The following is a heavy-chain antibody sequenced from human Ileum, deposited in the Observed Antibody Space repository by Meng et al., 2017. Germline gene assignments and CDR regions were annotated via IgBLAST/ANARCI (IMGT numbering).Heavy chain of an antibody. J-gene: IGHJ4*02. D-gene: IGHD3-10*01. V-gene: IGHV4-34*01. Sequence: YNPSLKSRVTISVDTSKNQFSLKLSSVTAADTAVYYCARGGWFGTDYWGQGTLVTVSS. CDR3: ARGGWFGTDY.